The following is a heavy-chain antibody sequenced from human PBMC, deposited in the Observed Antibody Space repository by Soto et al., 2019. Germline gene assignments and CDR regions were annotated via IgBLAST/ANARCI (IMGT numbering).Heavy chain of an antibody. Sequence: QVQLQESGPGLVKPSQTLSLTCTVSGGSISSGGYYWSWIRQHRGKGLEWIGYIYYSGSTYYNPSLKRRVTLSVDTSTNQFSLKLSSVTAADTAVYYCARDLRITMALDYWGQGNLVTVSS. CDR1: GGSISSGGYY. V-gene: IGHV4-31*03. CDR3: ARDLRITMALDY. CDR2: IYYSGST. J-gene: IGHJ4*02. D-gene: IGHD3-10*01.